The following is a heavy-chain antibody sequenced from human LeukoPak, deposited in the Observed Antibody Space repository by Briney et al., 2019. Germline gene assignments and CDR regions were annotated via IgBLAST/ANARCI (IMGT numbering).Heavy chain of an antibody. J-gene: IGHJ4*02. Sequence: PGGSLRLSCAASGFTCSSYAMHSVRQAPGKGLEYVSAIISNGGSTYYADSVKGRFTISRDNSKNTLYLQMGSLRAEDMAVYYCARGGYSGSIDYWGQGTLVTVSS. V-gene: IGHV3-64*02. CDR1: GFTCSSYA. CDR3: ARGGYSGSIDY. D-gene: IGHD1-26*01. CDR2: IISNGGST.